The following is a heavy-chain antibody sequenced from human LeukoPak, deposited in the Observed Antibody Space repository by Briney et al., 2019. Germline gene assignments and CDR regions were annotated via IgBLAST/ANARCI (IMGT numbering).Heavy chain of an antibody. V-gene: IGHV4-31*03. CDR3: ARGKYSSSPNDY. CDR2: IYYSGST. D-gene: IGHD6-6*01. J-gene: IGHJ4*02. Sequence: SETLSLTCTVSGGSISSGGYYWSWIRQHPGKGLEWIGYIYYSGSTYYIPSLKSRVTISVDTSKSQFSLKLSSVSAADTAVYYCARGKYSSSPNDYWGQGTLVTVSS. CDR1: GGSISSGGYY.